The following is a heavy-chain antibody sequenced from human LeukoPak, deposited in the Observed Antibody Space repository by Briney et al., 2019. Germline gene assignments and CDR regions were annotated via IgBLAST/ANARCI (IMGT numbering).Heavy chain of an antibody. V-gene: IGHV3-21*01. CDR2: ISSSSSYI. Sequence: PGGSLRLSCAASGFTFSSYSMNWVRQAPGKGLEWVSSISSSSSYIYYADSVKGRFTISRDNAKNSLYLQMNSLRAEDTAVYYCARDLPPSSPRISNYDFWSGHPIYYMDVWGKGTTVTVSS. J-gene: IGHJ6*03. D-gene: IGHD3-3*01. CDR3: ARDLPPSSPRISNYDFWSGHPIYYMDV. CDR1: GFTFSSYS.